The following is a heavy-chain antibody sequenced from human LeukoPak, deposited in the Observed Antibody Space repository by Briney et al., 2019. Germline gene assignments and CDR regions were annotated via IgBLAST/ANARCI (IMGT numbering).Heavy chain of an antibody. Sequence: SETLSLTCTVSGGSISNYYWSWIRQPPGKGLEWIGYIYYSGSTNYNPSLKSRVTISVDTSKNQFSLKLSSVTAADTAVYYCARVYSSSSYDYWYFDLWGRGTLVTVSS. V-gene: IGHV4-59*01. D-gene: IGHD6-13*01. CDR1: GGSISNYY. CDR3: ARVYSSSSYDYWYFDL. J-gene: IGHJ2*01. CDR2: IYYSGST.